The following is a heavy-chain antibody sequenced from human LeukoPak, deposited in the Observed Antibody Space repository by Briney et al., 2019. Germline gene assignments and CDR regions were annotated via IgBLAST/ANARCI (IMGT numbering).Heavy chain of an antibody. J-gene: IGHJ4*02. CDR2: IYHNGNT. V-gene: IGHV4-30-2*05. Sequence: SQTLSLTCAVSGGSISSGGYSWSWIRQPPGKGLEWIGYIYHNGNTYYSPSLKSRVTISVDTSKNQFSLKLSSVTAADTAVYYCARVPLGILYYCDYWGQGTLVTVSS. D-gene: IGHD3-16*01. CDR3: ARVPLGILYYCDY. CDR1: GGSISSGGYS.